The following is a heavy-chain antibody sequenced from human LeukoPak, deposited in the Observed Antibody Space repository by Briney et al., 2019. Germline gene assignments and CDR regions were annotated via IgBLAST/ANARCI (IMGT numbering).Heavy chain of an antibody. CDR3: ARDGDYDSGY. V-gene: IGHV4-38-2*02. D-gene: IGHD3-22*01. CDR1: GYSISSGYY. Sequence: PSETLSLTCTVSGYSISSGYYWGWIRQPPGKGLEWIGSIYHSGSTYYNPSLKSRVTISVDTSKNQFSLKLSSVTAADTAVYYCARDGDYDSGYWGQGTLVTVSS. J-gene: IGHJ4*02. CDR2: IYHSGST.